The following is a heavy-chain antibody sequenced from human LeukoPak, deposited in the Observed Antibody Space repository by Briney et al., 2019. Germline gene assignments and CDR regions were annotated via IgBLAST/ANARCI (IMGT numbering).Heavy chain of an antibody. V-gene: IGHV5-51*01. CDR3: ATQYSSSWTAFDY. J-gene: IGHJ4*02. Sequence: GESLQISCQGSGYSFTSYWIGWVRQMPGKGLEWMGIIYPGDSDTRYSPSFQGQVTISADKSISTAYLQWSSLKASDTAMYYCATQYSSSWTAFDYWGQGTLVTVSS. CDR2: IYPGDSDT. D-gene: IGHD6-13*01. CDR1: GYSFTSYW.